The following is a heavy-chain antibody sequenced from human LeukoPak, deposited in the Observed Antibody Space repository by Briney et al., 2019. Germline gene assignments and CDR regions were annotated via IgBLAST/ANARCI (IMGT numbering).Heavy chain of an antibody. CDR1: GGTFSSYA. D-gene: IGHD5-12*01. Sequence: ASVKVSCKASGGTFSSYAISWVRQAPGQGLEWMGGIIPIFGTANYAQKFQGRVTITADESTSTACMELSSLRSEDTAVYYCARSGYDNYYYYMDVWGKGTTVTISS. V-gene: IGHV1-69*13. CDR3: ARSGYDNYYYYMDV. J-gene: IGHJ6*03. CDR2: IIPIFGTA.